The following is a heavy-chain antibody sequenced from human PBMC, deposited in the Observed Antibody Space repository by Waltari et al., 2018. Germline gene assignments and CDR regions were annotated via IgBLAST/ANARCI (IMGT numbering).Heavy chain of an antibody. J-gene: IGHJ5*02. D-gene: IGHD3-10*01. Sequence: MHWVRQAPGKGLEWVAVISYDGSNKYYADSVKGRFTISRDNSKNTLYLQMNSLRAEDTAVYYCARDHWGVVRGKGSWFDPWGQGTLVTVSS. CDR2: ISYDGSNK. V-gene: IGHV3-30-3*01. CDR3: ARDHWGVVRGKGSWFDP.